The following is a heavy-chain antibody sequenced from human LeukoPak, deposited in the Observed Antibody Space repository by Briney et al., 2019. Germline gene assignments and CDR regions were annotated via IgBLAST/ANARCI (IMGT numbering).Heavy chain of an antibody. D-gene: IGHD3-10*01. Sequence: SETLSLTCTVSGGSISSSSYYWGWIRQPPGKGLEWIGSIYYSGSTYYNPSLKSRVTISVDTSKNQFSLKLSSVTAADTAVYYSARLVGRGKEYYYGSGTFDYWGQGTLVTVSS. V-gene: IGHV4-39*01. CDR2: IYYSGST. CDR1: GGSISSSSYY. J-gene: IGHJ4*02. CDR3: ARLVGRGKEYYYGSGTFDY.